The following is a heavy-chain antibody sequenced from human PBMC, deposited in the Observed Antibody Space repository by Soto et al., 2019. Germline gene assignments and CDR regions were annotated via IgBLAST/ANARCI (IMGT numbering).Heavy chain of an antibody. D-gene: IGHD6-19*01. CDR2: IYSGGST. J-gene: IGHJ4*02. V-gene: IGHV3-53*01. CDR3: ARVYSSGGIDY. CDR1: GFAVSSNY. Sequence: GGSLRLSCAASGFAVSSNYMSWVRQAPGKGLEWVSVIYSGGSTYYADSVKGRFTISRDNSKNTLYLQMNSLRAEDTAVYYCARVYSSGGIDYWGQGTLVTVSS.